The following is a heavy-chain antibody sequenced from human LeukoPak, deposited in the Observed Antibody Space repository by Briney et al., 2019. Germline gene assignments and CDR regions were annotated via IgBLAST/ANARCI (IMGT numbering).Heavy chain of an antibody. J-gene: IGHJ4*02. CDR3: ARLYYDASGYFDY. D-gene: IGHD3-22*01. V-gene: IGHV4-39*01. CDR1: GVSISSRSYD. Sequence: PSETLSLTCTVSGVSISSRSYDWGWLRQPPGKGREGIGRIDGSGSTHNNPCPKSRVTETVATAKNQFSLKLSSVTAADTAVYYCARLYYDASGYFDYWGQGTLVTVSS. CDR2: IDGSGST.